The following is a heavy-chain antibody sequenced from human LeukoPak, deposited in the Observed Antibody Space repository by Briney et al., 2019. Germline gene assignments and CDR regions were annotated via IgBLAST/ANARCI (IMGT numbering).Heavy chain of an antibody. D-gene: IGHD3-10*01. Sequence: SETLSLTCAVYGGSFSGYYWSWIRQPPGKGLEWIGEINHSGSTNYNPSLKSRVTISVDTSKNQFSLKLSSVTAADTAVYYCARRTGFGVTNFDYWGQGTLVTVSS. CDR2: INHSGST. CDR3: ARRTGFGVTNFDY. J-gene: IGHJ4*02. V-gene: IGHV4-34*01. CDR1: GGSFSGYY.